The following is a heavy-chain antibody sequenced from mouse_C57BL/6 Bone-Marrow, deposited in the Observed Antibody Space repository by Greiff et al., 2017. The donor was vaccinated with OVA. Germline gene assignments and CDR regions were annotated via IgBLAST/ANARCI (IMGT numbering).Heavy chain of an antibody. J-gene: IGHJ4*01. D-gene: IGHD2-2*01. Sequence: VQLQQPGTELVKPGASVKLSCKASGYSFTGYYMNWVKQSPEKSLEWIGEINPSTGGTTYNQKFKAKATLTVDKSSSTAYMQLKSLTSEDSAVYYCANYGYDYAMDYWGQGTSVTVSS. CDR3: ANYGYDYAMDY. CDR1: GYSFTGYY. CDR2: INPSTGGT. V-gene: IGHV1-42*01.